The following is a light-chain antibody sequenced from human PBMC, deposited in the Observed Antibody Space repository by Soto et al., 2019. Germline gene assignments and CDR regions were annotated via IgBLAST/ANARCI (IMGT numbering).Light chain of an antibody. J-gene: IGKJ2*01. V-gene: IGKV3-15*01. Sequence: EIVMTQSPATLSVSPGERATLSCRASQSVSSNLAWYQQKPGQAPRLLIYGASTRATGIPARFSGSGSGTEFTLTISSLQSEDSAVYYCQQYNNWPMYTFSQGTKLEIK. CDR3: QQYNNWPMYT. CDR2: GAS. CDR1: QSVSSN.